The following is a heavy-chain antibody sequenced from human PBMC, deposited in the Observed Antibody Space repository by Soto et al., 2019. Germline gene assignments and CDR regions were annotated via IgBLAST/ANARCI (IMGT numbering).Heavy chain of an antibody. Sequence: QITLKESGPTLVKPTQTLTLTCTFSGFSLSTSGVGVGWIRQPPGKALEWLALIYWDDDKRYSPSLKNRLTITTDTSKNQVVLTMTNMDPVDTATYYCAHRRRYYDTSGYYYTPFDHWGQGTLVTVSS. J-gene: IGHJ4*02. V-gene: IGHV2-5*02. D-gene: IGHD3-22*01. CDR1: GFSLSTSGVG. CDR3: AHRRRYYDTSGYYYTPFDH. CDR2: IYWDDDK.